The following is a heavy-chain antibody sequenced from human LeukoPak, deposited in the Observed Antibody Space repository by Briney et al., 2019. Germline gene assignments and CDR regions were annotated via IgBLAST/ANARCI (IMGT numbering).Heavy chain of an antibody. D-gene: IGHD4-11*01. Sequence: PGGSLRLSWTASGXTFGDYAMSWFRQAPGKGLEWVGFIRGKGSGGSTEYAASVKGRFTISRDDSRSMAYLQMDGLRTEDTAVYYCTRERDYTDEYWGQGTLVTVSS. V-gene: IGHV3-49*03. CDR3: TRERDYTDEY. J-gene: IGHJ4*02. CDR1: GXTFGDYA. CDR2: IRGKGSGGST.